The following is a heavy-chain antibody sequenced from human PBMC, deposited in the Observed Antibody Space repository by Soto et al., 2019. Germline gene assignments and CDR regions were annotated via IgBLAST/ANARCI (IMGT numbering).Heavy chain of an antibody. CDR2: ISYDGSNK. D-gene: IGHD3-3*01. Sequence: GGSLRLSCAASGFTFSSYGMHWVRQAPGKGLEWVAVISYDGSNKYYADSVKGRFTISRDNSKNTLYLQMNSLRAEDTVVYYCARIFGVVIIAAFDIWGQGTMVTVSS. CDR3: ARIFGVVIIAAFDI. V-gene: IGHV3-30*03. J-gene: IGHJ3*02. CDR1: GFTFSSYG.